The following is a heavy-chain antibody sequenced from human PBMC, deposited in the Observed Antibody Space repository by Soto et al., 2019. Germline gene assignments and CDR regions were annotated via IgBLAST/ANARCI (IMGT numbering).Heavy chain of an antibody. CDR1: GYTFTAYY. CDR2: INPNSGVT. D-gene: IGHD1-7*01. CDR3: ARIGDFARELVA. Sequence: QVQLVQSGAEVKKPGASVKVSCKASGYTFTAYYLHWVRQAPGQGLEWMGWINPNSGVTNYAQKFQDRVTMTRDTSISTAYMELDRLRFDDMALYYCARIGDFARELVAWGQGSLVTVSS. J-gene: IGHJ5*02. V-gene: IGHV1-2*02.